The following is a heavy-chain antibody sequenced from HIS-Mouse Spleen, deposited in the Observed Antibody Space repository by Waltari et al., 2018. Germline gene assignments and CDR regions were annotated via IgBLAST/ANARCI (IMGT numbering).Heavy chain of an antibody. V-gene: IGHV1-2*02. J-gene: IGHJ4*02. D-gene: IGHD2-8*01. Sequence: QVQLVQSGAEVKTPGASVKVSCKASGYTFTGYYMHWVRQAPGHGLEWMGWINPNSGCTNDAQKLQGRVTMTRDTSISTAYMELSRLRSDDTAVYYCARLGVFDYWGQGTLVTVSS. CDR1: GYTFTGYY. CDR3: ARLGVFDY. CDR2: INPNSGCT.